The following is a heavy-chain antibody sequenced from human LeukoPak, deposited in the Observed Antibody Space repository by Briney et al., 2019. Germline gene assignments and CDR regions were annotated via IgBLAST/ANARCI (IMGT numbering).Heavy chain of an antibody. V-gene: IGHV3-23*01. J-gene: IGHJ4*02. CDR1: GFTFSSYA. CDR2: ISGSGGST. Sequence: PGGSLRLSCAASGFTFSSYAMSWVRQAPGKGLEWVSGISGSGGSTYYADSVKGRFTISRDNSKNTLYLQMNGLRAEDTAVYYCAKLDSSGYYYSCFDYWGQGTLVTVSS. D-gene: IGHD3-22*01. CDR3: AKLDSSGYYYSCFDY.